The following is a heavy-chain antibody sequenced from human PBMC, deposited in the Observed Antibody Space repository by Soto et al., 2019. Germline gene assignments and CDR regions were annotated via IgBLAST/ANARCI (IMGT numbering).Heavy chain of an antibody. Sequence: GGSLRLSCAASGFTFSSYAMHWVRQAPGKGLEWVAVISYDGSNKYYADSVKGRFTISRDNSKNTLYLQMNSLRAEDTAVYYCAREWFDYYYYGMDVWGQGATVTVSS. CDR3: AREWFDYYYYGMDV. V-gene: IGHV3-30-3*01. D-gene: IGHD3-10*01. CDR1: GFTFSSYA. J-gene: IGHJ6*02. CDR2: ISYDGSNK.